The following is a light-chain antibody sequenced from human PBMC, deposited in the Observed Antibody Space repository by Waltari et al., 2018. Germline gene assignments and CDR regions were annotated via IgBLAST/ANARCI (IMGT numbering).Light chain of an antibody. CDR3: QQGYTFPCT. CDR1: QNINKY. V-gene: IGKV1-39*01. J-gene: IGKJ2*02. CDR2: SAS. Sequence: DIQLTQSPSSLSASVGDSVTLTCRASQNINKYLNWYQQKAGKSPKLLIFSASNLQTGVPSRFSGSGSGTDFTLTISSLQPEDFATYYCQQGYTFPCTFGQGTKLEMK.